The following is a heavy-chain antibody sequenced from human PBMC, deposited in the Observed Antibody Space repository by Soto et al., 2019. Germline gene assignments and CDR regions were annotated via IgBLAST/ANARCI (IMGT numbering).Heavy chain of an antibody. J-gene: IGHJ4*01. CDR1: GFTFSSYG. D-gene: IGHD6-19*01. Sequence: PVGSLRLSCVASGFTFSSYGIHWVRQAPGKGLEWVAVISSDGSTTYYADSVKGRFTISRDNSKNTLYLQMDSLRPEDTAVYYCAKEVAVAGDFDYWGHGTLVTVSS. V-gene: IGHV3-30*18. CDR2: ISSDGSTT. CDR3: AKEVAVAGDFDY.